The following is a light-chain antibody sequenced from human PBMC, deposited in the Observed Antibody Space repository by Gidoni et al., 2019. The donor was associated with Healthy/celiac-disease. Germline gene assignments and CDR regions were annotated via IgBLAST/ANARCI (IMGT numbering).Light chain of an antibody. CDR1: SSDVGGYNY. Sequence: PRPVSGSPGQSVTISCTGTSSDVGGYNYVSWYQQHPVKAPKLMIYDVSKRPSGVPDRFSGSKSGNTASLTISGLQAEDEADYYCCSYAGSYTSLFGGGTKLTVL. CDR3: CSYAGSYTSL. J-gene: IGLJ2*01. CDR2: DVS. V-gene: IGLV2-11*01.